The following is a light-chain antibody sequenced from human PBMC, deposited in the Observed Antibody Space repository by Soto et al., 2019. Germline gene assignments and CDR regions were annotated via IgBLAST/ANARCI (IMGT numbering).Light chain of an antibody. J-gene: IGKJ4*02. CDR1: QDISNY. CDR2: DAT. Sequence: DIQMTQSPSSLSASVGDRVTITCRASQDISNYLNWYQHRLGRAPKLLIYDATRLQSGVSSRFSGSGSGTDFTLTISSLQPEDFATYYCQQSYVTPRTFGAGTRVDIK. CDR3: QQSYVTPRT. V-gene: IGKV1-39*01.